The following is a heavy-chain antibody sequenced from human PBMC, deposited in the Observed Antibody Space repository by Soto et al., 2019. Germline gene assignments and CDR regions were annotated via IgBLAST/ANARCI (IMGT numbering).Heavy chain of an antibody. Sequence: GGSLRLSCAASGFTFSSYRMNGVRQAPGKGLEWISYISTTSSSIYYADSVKGRFTISRDNAKNSLFLQMNSLRDEDTAVYYCARKGVAFDYWGQGALVTVS. CDR1: GFTFSSYR. D-gene: IGHD3-3*01. J-gene: IGHJ4*02. CDR3: ARKGVAFDY. V-gene: IGHV3-48*02. CDR2: ISTTSSSI.